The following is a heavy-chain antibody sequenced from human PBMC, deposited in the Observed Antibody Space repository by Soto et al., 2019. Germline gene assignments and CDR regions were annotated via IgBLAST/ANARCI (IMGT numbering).Heavy chain of an antibody. CDR3: ARTLGYCSSTSCSFPSSYYGMDV. D-gene: IGHD2-2*01. V-gene: IGHV3-30-3*01. Sequence: QVQLVESGGGVVQPGRSLRLSCAASGFTFSSYAMHWVRQAPGKGLEWVAVISYDGSNKYYADSVKGRFTISRDNSKNTRYLQMNSLRAEATAVYYCARTLGYCSSTSCSFPSSYYGMDVWAKGPRSPSP. CDR1: GFTFSSYA. J-gene: IGHJ6*02. CDR2: ISYDGSNK.